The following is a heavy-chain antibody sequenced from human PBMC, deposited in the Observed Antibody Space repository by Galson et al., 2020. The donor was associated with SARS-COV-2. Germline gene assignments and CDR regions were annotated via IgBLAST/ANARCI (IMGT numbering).Heavy chain of an antibody. V-gene: IGHV4-31*03. Sequence: SETLSLTCTVSGGSISSGGYYWSWIRQHPGKGLEWIGYIYYSGSTYYNPSLKSRVTISVDTSKNQFSLKLSSVTAADTAVYYCARARLAAAERFDYWGQGTLVTVSS. CDR2: IYYSGST. D-gene: IGHD6-13*01. J-gene: IGHJ4*02. CDR1: GGSISSGGYY. CDR3: ARARLAAAERFDY.